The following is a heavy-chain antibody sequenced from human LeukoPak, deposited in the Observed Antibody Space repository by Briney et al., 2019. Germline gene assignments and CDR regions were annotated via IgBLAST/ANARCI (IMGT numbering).Heavy chain of an antibody. D-gene: IGHD3-10*01. CDR2: ISGSSGST. CDR3: AKDGLLWFGELLQVYFDY. CDR1: GFTFSSYA. J-gene: IGHJ4*02. Sequence: GGSLRLSCAASGFTFSSYAMSWVRQAPGKGLEWVSAISGSSGSTYYADSVKGRFTISRDNSKNTLYLQMNSLRAEDTAVYYCAKDGLLWFGELLQVYFDYWGQGTLVTVSS. V-gene: IGHV3-23*01.